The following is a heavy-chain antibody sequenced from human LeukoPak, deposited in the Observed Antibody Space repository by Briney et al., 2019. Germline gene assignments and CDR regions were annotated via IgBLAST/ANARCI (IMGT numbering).Heavy chain of an antibody. CDR3: ARSYGDYGNHYYYMDV. CDR2: INPNSGGT. D-gene: IGHD4-17*01. CDR1: GYTFTGYY. J-gene: IGHJ6*03. V-gene: IGHV1-2*06. Sequence: GASVKVSCKASGYTFTGYYMHWVRQAPGRGLEWMGRINPNSGGTNYAQKFQGRVTMTRDTSISTAYMELSRLRSDDTAVYYCARSYGDYGNHYYYMDVWGKGTTVTVSS.